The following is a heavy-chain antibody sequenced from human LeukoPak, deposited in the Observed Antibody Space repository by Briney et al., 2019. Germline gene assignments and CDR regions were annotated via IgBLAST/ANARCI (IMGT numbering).Heavy chain of an antibody. V-gene: IGHV4-4*07. CDR2: IYFSGST. D-gene: IGHD2-2*01. CDR1: GGSISSSYY. CDR3: ARVNLPYCSSSSCSGAFDI. J-gene: IGHJ3*02. Sequence: SETLSLTCTISGGSISSSYYWSWIRQPPGKGLEWIGRIYFSGSTTYNPSLKSRVTMSIDTSRNQFSLRLSSMTAADTAVYYCARVNLPYCSSSSCSGAFDIWGQGTMVTISS.